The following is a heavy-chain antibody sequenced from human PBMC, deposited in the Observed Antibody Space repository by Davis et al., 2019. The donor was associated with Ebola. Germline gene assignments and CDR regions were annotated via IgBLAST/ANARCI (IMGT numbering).Heavy chain of an antibody. Sequence: GESLKISCAASGFTFSSYSMNWVRQAPGKGLEWVSSISSSSSYIYYADSVKGRFTISRDNAKNSLYLQMNSLRAEDTAVYYCARVRTYSGSYGTSYYYYYGMDVWGQGTTVTVSS. D-gene: IGHD1-26*01. CDR1: GFTFSSYS. CDR3: ARVRTYSGSYGTSYYYYYGMDV. CDR2: ISSSSSYI. J-gene: IGHJ6*02. V-gene: IGHV3-21*01.